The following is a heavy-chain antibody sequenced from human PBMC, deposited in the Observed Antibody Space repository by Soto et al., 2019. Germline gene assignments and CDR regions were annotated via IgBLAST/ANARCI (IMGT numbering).Heavy chain of an antibody. V-gene: IGHV2-5*02. CDR1: GFSLSTSGVG. CDR2: IYWDDDK. J-gene: IGHJ6*02. Sequence: ESGPTLVNPTQTLTLTCTFSGFSLSTSGVGVGWIRQPPGKALEWLALIYWDDDKRYSPSLKSRLTITKDTSKNQVVLTMTNMDPVDTATYYCAHTYRNYYGSGSYGGDYYYGMDVWGQGTTVTVSS. CDR3: AHTYRNYYGSGSYGGDYYYGMDV. D-gene: IGHD3-10*01.